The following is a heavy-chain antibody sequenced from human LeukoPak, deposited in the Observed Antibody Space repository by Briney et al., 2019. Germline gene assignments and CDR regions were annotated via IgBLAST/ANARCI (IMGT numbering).Heavy chain of an antibody. D-gene: IGHD2-2*01. Sequence: SETLSLTCAVSGGSISSNNWWIWVRQSPEKGLEWIGEIYHDGSTNYNPSLKSRVTISMDKSKNQLSLKLNFVTAADTAVYYCARHDARPVVPAAIDYWGQGTLVTVSS. CDR1: GGSISSNNW. CDR2: IYHDGST. V-gene: IGHV4-4*02. CDR3: ARHDARPVVPAAIDY. J-gene: IGHJ4*02.